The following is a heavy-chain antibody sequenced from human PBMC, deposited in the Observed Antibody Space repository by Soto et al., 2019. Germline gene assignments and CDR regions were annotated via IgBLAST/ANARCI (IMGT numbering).Heavy chain of an antibody. J-gene: IGHJ5*02. Sequence: ASVKVSCKASGYTFTSYGISWVRQAAGQGLEWMGWISAYNGNTNYAQKLQGRVTMTTDTSTSTAYMELRSLRSDDTAVYYCARDAPYDSSGYYYGWFDPWGQGTLVTVSS. CDR1: GYTFTSYG. D-gene: IGHD3-22*01. CDR2: ISAYNGNT. V-gene: IGHV1-18*04. CDR3: ARDAPYDSSGYYYGWFDP.